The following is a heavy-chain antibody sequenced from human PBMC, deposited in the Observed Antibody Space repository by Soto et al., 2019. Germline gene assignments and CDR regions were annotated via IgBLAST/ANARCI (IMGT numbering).Heavy chain of an antibody. D-gene: IGHD2-2*01. CDR2: IDPSDSYT. CDR3: ARHGRYCSSTSCYGWFDP. Sequence: GESLKISCKGSGYSFTSYWISWVRQMPGKGLEWMGRIDPSDSYTNYSPSFQGHVTISADKSISTAYLQWSSLKASNTAMYYCARHGRYCSSTSCYGWFDPWGQGTLVTVSS. CDR1: GYSFTSYW. V-gene: IGHV5-10-1*01. J-gene: IGHJ5*02.